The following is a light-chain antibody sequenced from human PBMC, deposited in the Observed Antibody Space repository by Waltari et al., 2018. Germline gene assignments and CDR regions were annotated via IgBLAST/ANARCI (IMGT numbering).Light chain of an antibody. J-gene: IGLJ2*01. V-gene: IGLV3-1*01. CDR2: QDT. CDR1: KLGAAY. Sequence: SSELSQPPSISVSPGQTASIICSGAKLGAAYTSWYQQKPGQSPLLIIYQDTKRPSGIPERFSGSNAGNTATLTISGTQPLDEADYYCQAWNTFILFGGGTKVTVL. CDR3: QAWNTFIL.